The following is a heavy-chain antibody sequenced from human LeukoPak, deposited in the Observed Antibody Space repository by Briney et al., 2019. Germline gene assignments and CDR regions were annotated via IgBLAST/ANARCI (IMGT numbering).Heavy chain of an antibody. Sequence: GRSLRLSCEASEITFTSYAMHWVRQAPGKGLEWVAVISFDGSNKYYTDSVKGRFTISRDNSKNTLYLQMNSLRAEDTAVYYCARDYSGEHQRGSFDIWGQGTMVTVSS. CDR3: ARDYSGEHQRGSFDI. D-gene: IGHD2-2*01. J-gene: IGHJ3*02. CDR2: ISFDGSNK. V-gene: IGHV3-30-3*01. CDR1: EITFTSYA.